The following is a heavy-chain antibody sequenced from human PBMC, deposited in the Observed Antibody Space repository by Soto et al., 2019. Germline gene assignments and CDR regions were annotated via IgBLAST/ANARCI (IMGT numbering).Heavy chain of an antibody. J-gene: IGHJ4*02. D-gene: IGHD3-3*01. CDR2: ISAYNGNT. CDR1: GYTFTSYG. CDR3: ARAGDFWSGYPNLDY. Sequence: GASVKVSCKASGYTFTSYGISWVRQAPGQGLEWMGWISAYNGNTNYAQKLQGRVTMTTDTSTSTAYMELRSLRSDDTAVYYCARAGDFWSGYPNLDYWGQGTLVPVSS. V-gene: IGHV1-18*01.